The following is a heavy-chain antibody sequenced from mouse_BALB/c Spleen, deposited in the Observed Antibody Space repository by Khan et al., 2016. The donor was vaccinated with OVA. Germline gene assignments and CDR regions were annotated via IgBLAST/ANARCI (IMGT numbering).Heavy chain of an antibody. CDR2: ISSGSFTI. D-gene: IGHD1-1*01. J-gene: IGHJ3*01. CDR3: TRDYYGSSYVAD. CDR1: GFTFSNFG. V-gene: IGHV5-17*02. Sequence: EVELVESGGGLVQPGGSRKLSCAASGFTFSNFGMHWVRQAPEKGLEWVAYISSGSFTINYADTVQGRFTISRDNPKNTLFLQMTSLSAEDTAMYYCTRDYYGSSYVADWGQGTLVTVSA.